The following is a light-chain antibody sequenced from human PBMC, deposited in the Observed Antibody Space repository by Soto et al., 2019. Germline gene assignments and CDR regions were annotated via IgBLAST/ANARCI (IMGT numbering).Light chain of an antibody. J-gene: IGLJ1*01. CDR3: SSYTSSGTLYV. CDR2: DIS. CDR1: ISDVRNYYD. Sequence: QSLLTQPACVSGFPGQSITISCTGTISDVRNYYDVSGYQQHPGKAPKLIIYDISNRPSGVSNRFSGSKYGNTASLTISGLQAEDEADYYCSSYTSSGTLYVFGTGTKVTVL. V-gene: IGLV2-14*01.